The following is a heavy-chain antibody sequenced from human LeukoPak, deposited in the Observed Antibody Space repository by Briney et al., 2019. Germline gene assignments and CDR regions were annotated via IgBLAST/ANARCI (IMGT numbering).Heavy chain of an antibody. J-gene: IGHJ3*02. Sequence: ASVTVSCKASGYTFTGHYMHWVRQAPGQGPAGMGCINPNSGGASFAPKFQGRVTMTRDTSMSTAYMELSRLRSDDTAVYHCARYALYASGGAGGFDIWGQGTMVTVSS. CDR1: GYTFTGHY. D-gene: IGHD3-10*01. CDR2: INPNSGGA. V-gene: IGHV1-2*02. CDR3: ARYALYASGGAGGFDI.